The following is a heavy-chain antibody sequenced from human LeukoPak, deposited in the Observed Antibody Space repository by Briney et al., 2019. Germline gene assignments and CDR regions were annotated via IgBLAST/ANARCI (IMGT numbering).Heavy chain of an antibody. V-gene: IGHV3-30*18. J-gene: IGHJ4*02. CDR1: GFTFSSYG. Sequence: GRSLRLSCAASGFTFSSYGMHWVRQAPGKGLEWVAVISYDGSNKYYADSVKGRFTISRDNSKNTLYLRMNSLRAEDTAVYYCAKDPLRGYSSGWPYYFDYWGQGTLVTVSS. CDR3: AKDPLRGYSSGWPYYFDY. D-gene: IGHD6-19*01. CDR2: ISYDGSNK.